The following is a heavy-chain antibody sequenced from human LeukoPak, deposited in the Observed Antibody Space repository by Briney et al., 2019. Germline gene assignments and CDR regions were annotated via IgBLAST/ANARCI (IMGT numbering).Heavy chain of an antibody. CDR2: IIAIVGTS. V-gene: IGHV1-69*06. CDR1: GGSFITYA. Sequence: GASVKVSCKASGGSFITYASSWVRQAPREGREWMGGIIAIVGTSNYAQKSQGRVTITADKSKRKAYMELSSLRSEDTAVYYCARRSGSYLATRFDPWGQGTLVTVSS. D-gene: IGHD3-10*01. CDR3: ARRSGSYLATRFDP. J-gene: IGHJ5*02.